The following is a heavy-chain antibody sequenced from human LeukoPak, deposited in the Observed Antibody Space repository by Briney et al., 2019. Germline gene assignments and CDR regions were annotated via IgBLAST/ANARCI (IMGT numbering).Heavy chain of an antibody. CDR3: GKGSTGWSRDP. CDR2: ISATSGNT. CDR1: GYTFTERG. D-gene: IGHD6-19*01. J-gene: IGHJ5*02. V-gene: IGHV1-18*01. Sequence: ASVKVSCKASGYTFTERGISWMRHVPGQGLEWMGWISATSGNTYYAETIQDRVTMTTDASTSTAYMELRDLTVDDTAVYYCGKGSTGWSRDPWGQGTLVTVSS.